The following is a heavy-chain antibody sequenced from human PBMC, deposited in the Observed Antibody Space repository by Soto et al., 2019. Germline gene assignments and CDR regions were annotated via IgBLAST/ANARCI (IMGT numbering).Heavy chain of an antibody. CDR3: ERECIAVAGISDY. V-gene: IGHV3-30-3*01. D-gene: IGHD6-19*01. CDR1: GFTFSSYA. CDR2: ISYDGSNK. Sequence: QVQLVESGGGVVQPGRSLRLSCAASGFTFSSYAMHWVRQAPGKGLEWVAVISYDGSNKYYADSVKGRFTISRDNSKNTLYLQMNSLRAEDTAVYYCERECIAVAGISDYWGQGTLVTVSS. J-gene: IGHJ4*02.